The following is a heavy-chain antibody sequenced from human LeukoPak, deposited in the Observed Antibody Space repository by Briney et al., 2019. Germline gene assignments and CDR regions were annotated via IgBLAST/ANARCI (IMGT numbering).Heavy chain of an antibody. Sequence: SETLSLTCAVYGGSFSGYYWSWIRQPPGKGLEWIGSIYYSGSTYYNPSLKSRVTISVDTSKNQFSLKLSSVTAADTAVYYCASPAPVYGGNSWGAHYWGQGTLVTVSS. J-gene: IGHJ4*02. CDR3: ASPAPVYGGNSWGAHY. D-gene: IGHD4-23*01. CDR1: GGSFSGYY. CDR2: IYYSGST. V-gene: IGHV4-34*01.